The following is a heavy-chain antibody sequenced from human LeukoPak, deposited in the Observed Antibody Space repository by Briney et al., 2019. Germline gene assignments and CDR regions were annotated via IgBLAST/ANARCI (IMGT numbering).Heavy chain of an antibody. CDR3: ARRSSSYYFDY. CDR1: GGSITSSTYY. CDR2: IYYSGST. Sequence: NTSETLSLTCTVSGGSITSSTYYWGWIRQPPGKGLEWIGSIYYSGSTFYNPSLKSRVTTSVDTSKNQFSLKLTSVTAADTAVYYCARRSSSYYFDYWGQGTLVTVSS. J-gene: IGHJ4*02. V-gene: IGHV4-39*01.